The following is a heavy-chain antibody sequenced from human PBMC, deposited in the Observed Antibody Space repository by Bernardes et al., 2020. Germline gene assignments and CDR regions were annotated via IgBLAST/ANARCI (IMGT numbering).Heavy chain of an antibody. CDR2: ISGSGGQT. CDR3: AKGPLGLDYMDV. Sequence: GGSLRLSRAASGFTVTDCVMRWVRQAPGKGLEWVSSISGSGGQTHYTDSVKGRFTISRDIFKSTLYLEMNSLRAEDTAVYFCAKGPLGLDYMDVWGKGTTVTVSS. V-gene: IGHV3-23*01. J-gene: IGHJ6*03. CDR1: GFTVTDCV.